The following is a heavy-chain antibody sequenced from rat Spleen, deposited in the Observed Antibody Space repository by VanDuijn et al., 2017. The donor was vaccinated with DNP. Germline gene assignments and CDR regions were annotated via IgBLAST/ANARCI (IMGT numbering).Heavy chain of an antibody. D-gene: IGHD1-11*01. Sequence: EVQLVESGGGLVQPGRSLKVSCAASGFTFNNYGMAWVRQAPKKGLEWVASISASGGSTYYRDSVKGRFIISRDNAKSILYLQMDSLRSEDTATFYCTTDFERGYWGQGVMVTVSS. J-gene: IGHJ2*01. CDR3: TTDFERGY. V-gene: IGHV5-27*01. CDR1: GFTFNNYG. CDR2: ISASGGST.